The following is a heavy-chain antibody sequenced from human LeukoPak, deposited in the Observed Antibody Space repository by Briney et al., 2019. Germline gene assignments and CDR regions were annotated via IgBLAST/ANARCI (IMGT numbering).Heavy chain of an antibody. J-gene: IGHJ4*02. CDR2: ISYDGSNK. CDR3: ATPLRYFDWLGY. Sequence: PGRSLRLSCAASGFTFSSYAMHWVRQAPGKGLEWVAVISYDGSNKYYAGSVKGRFTISRDNSKNTLYLQMNSLRAEDTAVYYCATPLRYFDWLGYWGQGTLVTVSS. D-gene: IGHD3-9*01. V-gene: IGHV3-30-3*01. CDR1: GFTFSSYA.